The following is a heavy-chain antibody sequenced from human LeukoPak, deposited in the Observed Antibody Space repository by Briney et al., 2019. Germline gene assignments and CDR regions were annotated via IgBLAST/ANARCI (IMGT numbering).Heavy chain of an antibody. J-gene: IGHJ4*02. V-gene: IGHV4-59*01. Sequence: SETLSLTCTVSGGSISSYYWSWIRQPPGKGLEWIGYIYYSGSTNYNPSLMSRLTISVDTSKKQFALKRSSVTAADTAVYYWARDLGDYWGQGTLVTVSS. CDR1: GGSISSYY. CDR2: IYYSGST. CDR3: ARDLGDY.